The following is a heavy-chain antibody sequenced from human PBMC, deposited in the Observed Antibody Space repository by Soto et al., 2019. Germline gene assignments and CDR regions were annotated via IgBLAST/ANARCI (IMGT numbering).Heavy chain of an antibody. CDR1: GGTFSSYA. J-gene: IGHJ3*02. V-gene: IGHV1-69*13. CDR3: ARSIFGVVHDAFDI. D-gene: IGHD3-3*01. CDR2: IIPIFGTA. Sequence: EASVKVSCKASGGTFSSYAISWVRQAPGQGLEWMGGIIPIFGTANYAQKFQGRVTITADESTSTAYMELSSLRSEDTAVYYCARSIFGVVHDAFDIWGQGTMVTVSS.